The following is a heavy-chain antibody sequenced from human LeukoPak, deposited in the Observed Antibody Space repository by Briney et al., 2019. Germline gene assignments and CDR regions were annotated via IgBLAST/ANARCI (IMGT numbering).Heavy chain of an antibody. CDR1: GYNFATYW. CDR3: AIGYSSSWYYFDH. Sequence: GESLKISCQGSGYNFATYWIGWVRQMPGKGLEWMGSIYPGDSDARYSPSFQGQVTISADKSISTAYLQWSSLKASDTAMYYCAIGYSSSWYYFDHWGQGTLVTVSS. J-gene: IGHJ4*02. D-gene: IGHD6-13*01. V-gene: IGHV5-51*01. CDR2: IYPGDSDA.